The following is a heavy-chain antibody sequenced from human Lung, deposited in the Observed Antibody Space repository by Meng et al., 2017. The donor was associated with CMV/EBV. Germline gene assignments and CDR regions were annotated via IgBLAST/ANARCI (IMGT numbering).Heavy chain of an antibody. V-gene: IGHV3-66*01. D-gene: IGHD1-26*01. Sequence: ACAAAGFTVSSNYMNWVRQAPGKGLEWVSILYSSGDTYYPDSVKGRFSISRDNSKNTLYFQMNSLRAEDTAIYYCARGSGSYQFDYWGQGTLVTVSS. J-gene: IGHJ4*02. CDR2: LYSSGDT. CDR1: GFTVSSNY. CDR3: ARGSGSYQFDY.